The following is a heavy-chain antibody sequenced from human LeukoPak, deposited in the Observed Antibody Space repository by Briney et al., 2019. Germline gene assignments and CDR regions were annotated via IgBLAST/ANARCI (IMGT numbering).Heavy chain of an antibody. J-gene: IGHJ6*03. CDR2: INHSGST. CDR3: ARDLVGAKNYYYYYMDV. D-gene: IGHD1-26*01. V-gene: IGHV4-34*01. CDR1: GFSFSSFW. Sequence: GSLRLSCAASGFSFSSFWMIWVRQAPGKGLEWIGEINHSGSTNYNPSLKSRVTISVDTSKNQFSLKLSSVTAADTAVYYCARDLVGAKNYYYYYMDVWGKGTTVTISS.